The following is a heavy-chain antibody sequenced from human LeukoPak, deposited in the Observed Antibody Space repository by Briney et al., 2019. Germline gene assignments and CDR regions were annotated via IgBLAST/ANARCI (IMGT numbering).Heavy chain of an antibody. D-gene: IGHD5-12*01. CDR2: INWNGGST. V-gene: IGHV3-20*04. J-gene: IGHJ4*02. CDR3: ARDSGYDSEYFDY. CDR1: GFTFDDYG. Sequence: GGSLRLSCAASGFTFDDYGMSWVRRAPGKGLDWVCGINWNGGSTGYADSVKGRFTTSRDNAKNYLYLQMNGLRAEDTALYYCARDSGYDSEYFDYWGQGTLVTVSS.